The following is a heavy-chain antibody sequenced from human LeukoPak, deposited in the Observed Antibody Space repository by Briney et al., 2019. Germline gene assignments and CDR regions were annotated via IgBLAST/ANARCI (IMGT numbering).Heavy chain of an antibody. Sequence: GASVKVSCKASGYTFTGYYMHWVRQAPGQGLEWMGWIDPNSGGTNYAQKFQVRVTMTRDTSISTAYMELSRLRSDDTAVYYCARRAGFGELLSLYYMDVWGKGTTVTVSS. J-gene: IGHJ6*03. CDR3: ARRAGFGELLSLYYMDV. CDR1: GYTFTGYY. CDR2: IDPNSGGT. V-gene: IGHV1-2*02. D-gene: IGHD3-10*01.